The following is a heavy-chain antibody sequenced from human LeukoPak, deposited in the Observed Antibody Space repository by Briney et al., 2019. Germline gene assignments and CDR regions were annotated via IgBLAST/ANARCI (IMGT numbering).Heavy chain of an antibody. V-gene: IGHV3-30*04. CDR1: GFTFSSYA. J-gene: IGHJ4*02. CDR3: AREHIPWRRSFDY. CDR2: ISYDGSNK. Sequence: TGGSLRLSCAASGFTFSSYAMHWVRQAPGKGLEWVAVISYDGSNKYYADSVKGRLTISRDNSKNTLYLQMNSLRAEDTAVYYCAREHIPWRRSFDYWGQGTLVTVSS.